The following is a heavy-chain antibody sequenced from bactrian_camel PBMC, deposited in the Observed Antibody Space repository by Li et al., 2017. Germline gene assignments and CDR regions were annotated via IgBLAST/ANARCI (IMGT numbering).Heavy chain of an antibody. J-gene: IGHJ4*01. Sequence: HVQLVESGGGSLRAGGSLRLSCTVSGYTVSSLCMAWLRQYPGKQREVILSIDKAGRTSYSEFVKGRFTISKDNSKNTAYLQMNSLKPEDTAVYYCAADTGGLHCYVASYYKYYGQGTQVTVS. V-gene: IGHV3S53*01. CDR1: GYTVSSLC. D-gene: IGHD2*01. CDR2: IDKAGRT.